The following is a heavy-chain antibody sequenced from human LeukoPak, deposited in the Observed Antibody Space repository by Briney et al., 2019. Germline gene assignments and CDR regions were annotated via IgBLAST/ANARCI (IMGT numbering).Heavy chain of an antibody. D-gene: IGHD4-17*01. Sequence: SQTLSLTCTVSGGSISSGGYYWGRIRQPPGKGLEWIGYVSYSGSTYCSPSLKSRVTISVDLSKNQFSLKLSSATAADTAVYYCVREDYGYFDYWGQGTLVTVSS. CDR3: VREDYGYFDY. J-gene: IGHJ4*02. CDR1: GGSISSGGYY. CDR2: VSYSGST. V-gene: IGHV4-30-2*01.